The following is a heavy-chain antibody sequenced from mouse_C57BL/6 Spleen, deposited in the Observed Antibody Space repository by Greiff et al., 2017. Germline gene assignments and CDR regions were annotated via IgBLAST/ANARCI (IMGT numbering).Heavy chain of an antibody. D-gene: IGHD2-2*01. J-gene: IGHJ4*01. CDR3: AREGYGYDDGGDYAMDY. CDR2: ISDGGSYT. V-gene: IGHV5-4*01. Sequence: EVQRVESGGGLVKPGGSLKLSCAASGFTFSSYAMSWVRQTPEKRLEWVATISDGGSYTYYPDNVKGRFTISRDNAKNNLYLQMSHLKSEDTTMYYWAREGYGYDDGGDYAMDYWGQGTSVTVSS. CDR1: GFTFSSYA.